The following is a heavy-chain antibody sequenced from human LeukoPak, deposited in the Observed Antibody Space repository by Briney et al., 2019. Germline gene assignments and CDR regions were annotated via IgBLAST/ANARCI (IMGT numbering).Heavy chain of an antibody. D-gene: IGHD2-8*02. CDR1: GFTFSSYG. Sequence: PGGSLRLSCAASGFTFSSYGMHWVRQAPGKGLEWVAVIWYDGSNKYYADSVKGRFTISRDNSKNTLYLQMNSLRAEDTAVYYCVARGEWPRTAPLDYWGQGTLVTVSS. J-gene: IGHJ4*02. CDR3: VARGEWPRTAPLDY. V-gene: IGHV3-30*02. CDR2: IWYDGSNK.